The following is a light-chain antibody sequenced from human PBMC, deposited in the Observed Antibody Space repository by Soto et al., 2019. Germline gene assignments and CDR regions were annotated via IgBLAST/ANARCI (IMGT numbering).Light chain of an antibody. CDR1: PSVSSN. Sequence: EIVMTQSPATLSVSPGERATLSCSASPSVSSNLAWYQQKPGQAPRLLIYGASTRATGIPARFSGSGSGTELTLTISSLQSEDFAVYYCQQYNNWGTFGQGTKVEIK. CDR3: QQYNNWGT. V-gene: IGKV3-15*01. J-gene: IGKJ1*01. CDR2: GAS.